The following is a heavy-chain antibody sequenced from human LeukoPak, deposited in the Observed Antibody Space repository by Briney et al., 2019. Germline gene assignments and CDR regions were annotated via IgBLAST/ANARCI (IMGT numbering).Heavy chain of an antibody. CDR1: GFTFKYYD. Sequence: GGSLRLSCTPSGFTFKYYDMYWVRQAPGKGLEWVASIRYDGSNEYYADSVKGRFTISRDNSKNILYLQMNSLRPDDTAVYYCARDGVFDYWGQGTLVTVSS. CDR3: ARDGVFDY. J-gene: IGHJ4*02. CDR2: IRYDGSNE. V-gene: IGHV3-30*02.